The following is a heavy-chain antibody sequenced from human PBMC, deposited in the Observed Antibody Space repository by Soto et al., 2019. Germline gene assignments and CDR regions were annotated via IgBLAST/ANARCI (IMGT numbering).Heavy chain of an antibody. Sequence: QVQLVQSGAEVKKPGASVKVSCKASGYTFTGYYMHWVRQAPGQGLEWMGWINPNSGGTNYAQKFQGRVTMTRDTSISTAYMELSRLRSDDTAVYYCAREDIVVVPAEYGMDVWGQGTTVTVSS. V-gene: IGHV1-2*02. CDR1: GYTFTGYY. CDR3: AREDIVVVPAEYGMDV. J-gene: IGHJ6*02. D-gene: IGHD2-2*01. CDR2: INPNSGGT.